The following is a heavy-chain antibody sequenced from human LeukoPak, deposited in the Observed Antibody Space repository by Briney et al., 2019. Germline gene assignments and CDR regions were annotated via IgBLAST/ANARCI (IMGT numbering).Heavy chain of an antibody. Sequence: SETLSLTCTVSGGSISSYYWSWIRQPPGKGLEWIGYIYDSGSTNYNPSLKSRVTISVDTSKKQFSLKLSSVTAADTAVYYCARDRSRRGDNWFDPWGQGTLVTVSS. CDR2: IYDSGST. CDR3: ARDRSRRGDNWFDP. CDR1: GGSISSYY. J-gene: IGHJ5*02. V-gene: IGHV4-59*01. D-gene: IGHD3-16*01.